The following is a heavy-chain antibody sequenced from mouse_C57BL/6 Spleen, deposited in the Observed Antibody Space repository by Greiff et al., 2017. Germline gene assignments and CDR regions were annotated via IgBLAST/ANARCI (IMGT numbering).Heavy chain of an antibody. V-gene: IGHV1-15*01. J-gene: IGHJ4*01. CDR1: GYTFTDYE. Sequence: VKLIESGAELVRPGASVTLSCKASGYTFTDYEMHWVKQTPVHGLEWIGAIDPETGGTAYNQKFKGKAILTADKSSSTAYMELRSLTSEDSAVYYCTRLNYDYAMDYWGQGTSVTVSS. D-gene: IGHD2-1*01. CDR2: IDPETGGT. CDR3: TRLNYDYAMDY.